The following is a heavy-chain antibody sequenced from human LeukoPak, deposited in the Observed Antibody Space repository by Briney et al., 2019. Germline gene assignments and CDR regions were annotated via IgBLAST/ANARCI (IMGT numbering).Heavy chain of an antibody. D-gene: IGHD5-24*01. Sequence: ASVKVSCKASGYTFTAYYMHWVRQAPGQGLEWMGWINPNSGGTNYAQTFQGRVTMNRDTSISTGYMELSSLRSDDTAIYYCARDRYGDGFAFFDYWGQGTLVTVSS. CDR2: INPNSGGT. CDR3: ARDRYGDGFAFFDY. V-gene: IGHV1-2*02. CDR1: GYTFTAYY. J-gene: IGHJ4*02.